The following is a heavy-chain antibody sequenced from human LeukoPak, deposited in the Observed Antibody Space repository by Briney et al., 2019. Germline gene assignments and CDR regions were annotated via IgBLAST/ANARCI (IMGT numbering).Heavy chain of an antibody. CDR2: IYYSGST. J-gene: IGHJ4*02. CDR1: GGSISSSSYY. Sequence: SETLSLTCTVSGGSISSSSYYWGWIRQSPGKGLEWIGSIYYSGSTYYNPSLKSRVTISVDTSKNQFSLKLSSVTAADTAVYYCARGQTIVGATGDFWGQGTLVTVSS. CDR3: ARGQTIVGATGDF. V-gene: IGHV4-39*07. D-gene: IGHD1-26*01.